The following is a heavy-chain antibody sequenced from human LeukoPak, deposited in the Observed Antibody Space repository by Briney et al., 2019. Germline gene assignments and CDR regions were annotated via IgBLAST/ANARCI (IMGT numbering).Heavy chain of an antibody. CDR2: IYPGDSDT. Sequence: GESLKISCKGSGDSFTSYWIGWVRQMPGKGLEWMGIIYPGDSDTGYSPSFQGQVTISAAKSISTAYLQWSSLKASDTAVYYCARLLYGSGSFAPFDPWGQGTLVTVSS. J-gene: IGHJ5*02. V-gene: IGHV5-51*01. CDR1: GDSFTSYW. D-gene: IGHD3-10*01. CDR3: ARLLYGSGSFAPFDP.